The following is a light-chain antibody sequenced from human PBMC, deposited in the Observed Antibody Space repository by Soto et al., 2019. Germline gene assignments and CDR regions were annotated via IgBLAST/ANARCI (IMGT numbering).Light chain of an antibody. V-gene: IGKV3-20*01. CDR1: QSVRSTS. CDR3: QQYGDSPDTDRWT. J-gene: IGKJ1*01. CDR2: GAS. Sequence: EIVLTQSLGTLSLSPGERASLFCRASQSVRSTSLAWYQQKRGQPPRLLIYGASSRATGIPDRFSGSGSGTDFTLTISRLEPEDFAVYFCQQYGDSPDTDRWTFGQGTKVEIK.